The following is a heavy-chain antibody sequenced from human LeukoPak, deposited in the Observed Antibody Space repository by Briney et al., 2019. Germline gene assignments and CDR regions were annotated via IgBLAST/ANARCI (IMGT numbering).Heavy chain of an antibody. J-gene: IGHJ5*02. Sequence: PGGSLRLSCAASGFTFSSYWMHWVRQAPGKGLVWVSRINSDGSTTGYADSVKGRFTISRDNAKNTLYLQMNSLRAEDTAVYYCVFGYYYDSGSQYNWFDTWGRGTLVTVSS. CDR2: INSDGSTT. CDR3: VFGYYYDSGSQYNWFDT. CDR1: GFTFSSYW. D-gene: IGHD3-10*01. V-gene: IGHV3-74*01.